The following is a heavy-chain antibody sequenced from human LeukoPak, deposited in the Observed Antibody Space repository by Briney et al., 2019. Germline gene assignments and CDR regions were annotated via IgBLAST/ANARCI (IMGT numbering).Heavy chain of an antibody. CDR3: ASRAYSSSWYGLAY. CDR1: GFTFDEYG. Sequence: GGSLRLSCAASGFTFDEYGLSWVRQAPGKGLEWVSTINWNGGSTGYADSVKGRFTISRDNSKNTLYLQMNSLRAEDTAVYYCASRAYSSSWYGLAYWGQGTLVTVSS. D-gene: IGHD6-13*01. CDR2: INWNGGST. J-gene: IGHJ4*02. V-gene: IGHV3-20*04.